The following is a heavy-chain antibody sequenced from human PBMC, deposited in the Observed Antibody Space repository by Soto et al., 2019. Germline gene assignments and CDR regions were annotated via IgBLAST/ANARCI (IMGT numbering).Heavy chain of an antibody. V-gene: IGHV1-46*01. CDR1: GYTFTSYY. CDR3: ARGGYYFDSSRYRGIDAFDI. D-gene: IGHD3-22*01. J-gene: IGHJ3*02. CDR2: INPSGGST. Sequence: ASVKVSCKASGYTFTSYYMHWVRQAPGQGLEWMGIINPSGGSTTYAQKFQGRVTMTRDTSTYTVYMELSSLRSEDTAVYYCARGGYYFDSSRYRGIDAFDIWGQGTMVTVSS.